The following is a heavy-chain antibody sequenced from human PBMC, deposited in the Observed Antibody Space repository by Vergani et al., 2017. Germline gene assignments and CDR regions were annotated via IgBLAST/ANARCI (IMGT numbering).Heavy chain of an antibody. V-gene: IGHV1-8*01. CDR1: GYTFTSYD. D-gene: IGHD3-10*01. CDR3: ARCPYYYGSGTVDAFDI. Sequence: QVQLVQSGAEVKKPGASVKVSCKASGYTFTSYDINWVRQATGQGLERMGWMNPNSGNTGYAQKFQGRVTMTRNTSISTAYMELSSLRSEDTAVYYCARCPYYYGSGTVDAFDIWGQGTMVTVSS. CDR2: MNPNSGNT. J-gene: IGHJ3*02.